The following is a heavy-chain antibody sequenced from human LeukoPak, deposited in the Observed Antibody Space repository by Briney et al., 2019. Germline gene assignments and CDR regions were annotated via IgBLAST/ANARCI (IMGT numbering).Heavy chain of an antibody. CDR1: GGSISTSNYY. CDR2: INHSGST. CDR3: ARGGRITMIVVVASGRAGSLDFDL. V-gene: IGHV4-39*07. Sequence: SETLSLTCTVSGGSISTSNYYWGWIRQPPGKGLEWIGEINHSGSTNYNPSLKSRVTISVDTSKNQFSLKLSSVTAADTAVYYCARGGRITMIVVVASGRAGSLDFDLWGRGTLVTVSS. D-gene: IGHD3-22*01. J-gene: IGHJ2*01.